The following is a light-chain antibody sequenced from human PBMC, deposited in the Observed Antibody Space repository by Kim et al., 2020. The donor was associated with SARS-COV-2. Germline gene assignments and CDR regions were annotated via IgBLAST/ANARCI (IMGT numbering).Light chain of an antibody. CDR3: LQHRSYPRT. CDR1: QDINQN. CDR2: AAS. J-gene: IGKJ2*01. Sequence: SASVGYTVTISCRASQDINQNLVWFQQKPGQVPKRLIYAASSPQSGVPSRFSGSGSGTEFTLTITSLQPEDFATYYCLQHRSYPRTFGQGTKLEI. V-gene: IGKV1-17*03.